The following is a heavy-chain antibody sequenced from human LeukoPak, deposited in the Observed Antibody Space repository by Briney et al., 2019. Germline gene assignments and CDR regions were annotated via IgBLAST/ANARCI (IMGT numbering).Heavy chain of an antibody. CDR1: GGSISSYY. CDR3: ARERLLEPPDY. J-gene: IGHJ4*02. CDR2: IYYSGST. D-gene: IGHD1-1*01. Sequence: SETLSLTCTVSGGSISSYYWSWIRQPPGKGLEWIGYIYYSGSTNYNPSLKSRVTISVDTSKNQFSLKLSSVTAADTAVYYCARERLLEPPDYWGQGTLVTVSS. V-gene: IGHV4-59*01.